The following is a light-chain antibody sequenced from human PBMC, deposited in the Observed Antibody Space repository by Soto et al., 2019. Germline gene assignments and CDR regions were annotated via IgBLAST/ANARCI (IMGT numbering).Light chain of an antibody. CDR2: EVT. V-gene: IGLV2-8*01. J-gene: IGLJ2*01. Sequence: QSALTQPPSASGSPGQSVTISCIGSSSDVGGYNYVSWYQHHPGKVPKLMIYEVTRRPSGVPDRFSGSKSGNTASLTVSGVQAEDEAMYYCSSYTGSNIGPVVFGGGTKLTVL. CDR1: SSDVGGYNY. CDR3: SSYTGSNIGPVV.